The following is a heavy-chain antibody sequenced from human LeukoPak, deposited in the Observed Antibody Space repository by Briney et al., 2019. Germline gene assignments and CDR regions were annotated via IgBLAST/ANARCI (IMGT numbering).Heavy chain of an antibody. CDR2: ISAYNGNT. D-gene: IGHD2-2*01. CDR3: ARDALPYCSSTSCRDDAFDI. CDR1: GYTFTSYG. J-gene: IGHJ3*02. V-gene: IGHV1-18*04. Sequence: APVKVSCKASGYTFTSYGISWVRQAPGQGLEWMGWISAYNGNTNYAQKLQGRVTMTTDTSTSTAYMELRSLRSDDTAVYYCARDALPYCSSTSCRDDAFDIWGQGTMVTVSS.